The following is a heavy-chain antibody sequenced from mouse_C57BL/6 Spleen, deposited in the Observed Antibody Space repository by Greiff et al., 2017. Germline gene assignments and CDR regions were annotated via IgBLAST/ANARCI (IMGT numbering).Heavy chain of an antibody. V-gene: IGHV1-80*01. CDR1: GYAFSSYW. CDR2: IYPGDGDT. D-gene: IGHD2-3*01. CDR3: ARSRLLQGFAY. Sequence: QVQLQQSGAELVKPGASVKISCKASGYAFSSYWMNWVKQRPGKGLEWIGQIYPGDGDTNYNGKFKGKATLTADKSSSTAYMQLNSLTSEDSAVYFYARSRLLQGFAYWGQGTMVTVSA. J-gene: IGHJ3*01.